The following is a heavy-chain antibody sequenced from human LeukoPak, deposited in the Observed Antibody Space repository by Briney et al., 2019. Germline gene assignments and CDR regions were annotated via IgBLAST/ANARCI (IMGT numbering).Heavy chain of an antibody. V-gene: IGHV4-34*01. CDR1: GGSFSGYY. CDR3: ARAYGGSYYFQH. D-gene: IGHD4-23*01. CDR2: INHSGST. Sequence: PETLSLTCAVYGGSFSGYYWSWIRQPPGKGLEWIGEINHSGSTNYNPSLKSRVTISVDTSKNQFSLKLSSVTAADTAVYYCARAYGGSYYFQHWGQGTLVTVSS. J-gene: IGHJ1*01.